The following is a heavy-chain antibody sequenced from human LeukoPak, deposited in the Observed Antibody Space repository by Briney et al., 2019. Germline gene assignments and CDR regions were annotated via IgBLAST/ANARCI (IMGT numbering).Heavy chain of an antibody. Sequence: GGSLSLSCAASGFTFSSYGMHWVRQAPGKGLEWVAVISYDGSNKYYADSVKGRFTISRDNSKNTLYLQMNSLRAEDTAVYYCAKDTNTIFGVVTSYNWFDPWGQGTLVTVSS. J-gene: IGHJ5*02. CDR3: AKDTNTIFGVVTSYNWFDP. V-gene: IGHV3-30*18. CDR2: ISYDGSNK. D-gene: IGHD3-3*01. CDR1: GFTFSSYG.